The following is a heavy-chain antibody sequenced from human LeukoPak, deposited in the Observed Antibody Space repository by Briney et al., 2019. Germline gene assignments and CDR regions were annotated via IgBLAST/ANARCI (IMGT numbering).Heavy chain of an antibody. V-gene: IGHV3-74*01. D-gene: IGHD6-13*01. CDR1: GFTFSSYW. J-gene: IGHJ6*03. CDR2: INSDGSST. Sequence: GGSLRLSCAASGFTFSSYWMHWVRQAPGKGLVWVSRINSDGSSTSYADSVKGRFTISRDIDEKSLYLQMNSLRVEDTAVYYCARVYTSTWYLGYLHMDVWGKGTTVTVSS. CDR3: ARVYTSTWYLGYLHMDV.